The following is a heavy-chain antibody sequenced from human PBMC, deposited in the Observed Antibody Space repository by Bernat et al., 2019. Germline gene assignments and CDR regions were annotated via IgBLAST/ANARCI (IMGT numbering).Heavy chain of an antibody. CDR1: GFTFSDYY. V-gene: IGHV3-11*03. CDR2: ISSSSSYT. CDR3: ASGTSTSAPYMDV. Sequence: VQLLESGGGLVKPGGYLRLSCAASGFTFSDYYMSWIRQAPGKGLDWVSYISSSSSYTNYADSGKGRFTISSKNAKNSLYLKMNSLRAEDTAVYYCASGTSTSAPYMDVWGKGTTVTVSS. J-gene: IGHJ6*03.